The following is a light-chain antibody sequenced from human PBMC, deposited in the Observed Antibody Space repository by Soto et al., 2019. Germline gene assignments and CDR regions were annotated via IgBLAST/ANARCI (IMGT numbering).Light chain of an antibody. CDR1: QSVSSSY. J-gene: IGKJ5*01. V-gene: IGKV3-20*01. CDR3: QQYGSSFST. CDR2: GAS. Sequence: EIVLTQSPGTLSLSPGERATLSCRASQSVSSSYLAWYQQKPGQAPRLLIYGASSRATGISDRFSGSGSGTDFTLTISRLEPEDFAVYYCQQYGSSFSTFGQGTRLEIK.